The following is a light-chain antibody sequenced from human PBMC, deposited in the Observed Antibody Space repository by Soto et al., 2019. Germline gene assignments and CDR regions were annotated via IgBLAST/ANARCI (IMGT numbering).Light chain of an antibody. CDR3: SSHAGISNVV. Sequence: QSVLTQPPSASGSPGQSVTISCTGTSSDVGGYNYVSWYQQHPGKAPKLMIYEVTKRPSGVPDRFSGSKSGNTASLTVSGLLADDEADYYCSSHAGISNVVFGGGTKLTVL. J-gene: IGLJ3*02. V-gene: IGLV2-8*01. CDR2: EVT. CDR1: SSDVGGYNY.